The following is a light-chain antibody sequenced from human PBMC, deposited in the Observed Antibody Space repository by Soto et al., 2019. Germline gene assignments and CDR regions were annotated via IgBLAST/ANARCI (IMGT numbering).Light chain of an antibody. CDR2: AAS. J-gene: IGKJ3*01. CDR1: QGIRNF. V-gene: IGKV1-27*01. CDR3: QKYSSVPV. Sequence: DIQMTQSPTSLSASVGDRVTITCRASQGIRNFVAWYQQKPGNAPKLLIYAASTLQSGVPSRFSGSGSGTDFTITINSLQAEDVATYSRQKYSSVPVFGPGTKVEIK.